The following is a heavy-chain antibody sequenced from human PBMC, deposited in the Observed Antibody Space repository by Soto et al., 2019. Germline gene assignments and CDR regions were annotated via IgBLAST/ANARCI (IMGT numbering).Heavy chain of an antibody. V-gene: IGHV4-31*03. CDR2: IYYSGST. D-gene: IGHD4-4*01. CDR1: GGSISSGGYY. CDR3: ARDNRQSTVRFARRACWFDP. J-gene: IGHJ5*02. Sequence: QVQLQESGPGLVKPSQTLSLTCTVSGGSISSGGYYWSWIRQHPGKGLEWIGYIYYSGSTYYNPSXXXRVTISVDTSXXQXSXXLSSVTAADTAVYYCARDNRQSTVRFARRACWFDPWGQGTLVTVSS.